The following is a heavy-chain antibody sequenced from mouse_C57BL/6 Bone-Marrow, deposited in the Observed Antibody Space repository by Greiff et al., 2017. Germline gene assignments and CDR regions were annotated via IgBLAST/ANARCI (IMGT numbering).Heavy chain of an antibody. CDR3: TTAAFYGSSPSYFDY. CDR2: IDPEDGDT. D-gene: IGHD1-1*01. J-gene: IGHJ2*01. V-gene: IGHV14-1*01. CDR1: GFHIKDYY. Sequence: VQLQQSGAELVRPGASVKLSCPASGFHIKDYYMHWVKQRPEQGLEWIGRIDPEDGDTEYAPKFQGKATMTADTSSNTAYLQLSSLTSEDTAVYYCTTAAFYGSSPSYFDYWGQGTTLTVSS.